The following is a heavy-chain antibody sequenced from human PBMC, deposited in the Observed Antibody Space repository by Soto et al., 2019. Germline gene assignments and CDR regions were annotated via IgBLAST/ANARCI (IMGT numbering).Heavy chain of an antibody. CDR1: GFTFSSYA. Sequence: HHGGSLRLSCAASGFTFSSYAMHWVRQAPGKGLEWISYINVGGTAVFYADSVKGRFTISRDDAKNSVYLQINSLGAGDTALYYCARLFCDSSFCPRHYFDSWGQGTPVTVSS. V-gene: IGHV3-48*01. CDR2: INVGGTAV. J-gene: IGHJ4*02. CDR3: ARLFCDSSFCPRHYFDS. D-gene: IGHD3-22*01.